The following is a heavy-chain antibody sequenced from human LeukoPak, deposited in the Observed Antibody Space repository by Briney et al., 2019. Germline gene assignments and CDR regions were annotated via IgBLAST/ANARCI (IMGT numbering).Heavy chain of an antibody. J-gene: IGHJ4*02. D-gene: IGHD3-10*01. V-gene: IGHV1-2*02. CDR2: INPNSGGT. CDR3: ARDYYGSGSYPRRFDY. CDR1: GYTFTVYY. Sequence: ASVKVSCKASGYTFTVYYMHWVRQAPAQGLERIGWINPNSGGTNYAQKFQGRVTMTSDTSISTAYMELSRLRSDDTAVYYCARDYYGSGSYPRRFDYWGQGTLVTVSS.